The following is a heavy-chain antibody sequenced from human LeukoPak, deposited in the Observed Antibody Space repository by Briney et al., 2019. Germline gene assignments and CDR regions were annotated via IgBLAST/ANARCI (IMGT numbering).Heavy chain of an antibody. Sequence: GGSLRLSCAASGFTFSSYAMSWVRQAPGKGLEWVSAISGSGGSTYYADSVKGRFAISRDNSKNTLYLQMNSLRAEDTAVYYCAKIWRERTYYYYYYMDVWGKGTTVTFSS. CDR1: GFTFSSYA. CDR2: ISGSGGST. V-gene: IGHV3-23*01. D-gene: IGHD1-1*01. J-gene: IGHJ6*03. CDR3: AKIWRERTYYYYYYMDV.